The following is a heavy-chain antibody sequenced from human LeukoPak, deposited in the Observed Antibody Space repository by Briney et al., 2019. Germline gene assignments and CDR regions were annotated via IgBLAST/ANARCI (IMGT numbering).Heavy chain of an antibody. V-gene: IGHV1-24*01. J-gene: IGHJ4*02. Sequence: ASVRVSCKVSGYTLSALSMHWVRQAPGNELVWMGGFDTEDGETIYAQKFQGRVTMTEDTPTDTAYMELSSLRSEDTAVYDCATMSWRAKYDSSGYIELPFDYWGQGTLVTVSS. CDR1: GYTLSALS. CDR3: ATMSWRAKYDSSGYIELPFDY. D-gene: IGHD3-22*01. CDR2: FDTEDGET.